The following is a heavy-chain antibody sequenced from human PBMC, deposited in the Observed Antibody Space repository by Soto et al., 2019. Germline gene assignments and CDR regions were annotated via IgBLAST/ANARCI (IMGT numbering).Heavy chain of an antibody. J-gene: IGHJ6*03. D-gene: IGHD1-20*01. Sequence: GGSLGLSCAASGFSLNNYAMTWVRQAPGKGLEWVSAISGSGGSTYYADSVQGRFTISRDNSKNTLYLQMNSLRAEDTAVYYCAKATSITFRAYYMDVWGKGTTVTVSS. CDR2: ISGSGGST. CDR3: AKATSITFRAYYMDV. CDR1: GFSLNNYA. V-gene: IGHV3-23*01.